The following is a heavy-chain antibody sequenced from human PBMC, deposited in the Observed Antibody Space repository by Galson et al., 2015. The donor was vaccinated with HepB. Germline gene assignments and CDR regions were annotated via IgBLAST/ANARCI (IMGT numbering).Heavy chain of an antibody. CDR2: IIPILGIA. D-gene: IGHD4-23*01. CDR3: ARDPTVVTRLHYYYHGLDV. CDR1: GGTFNTYT. V-gene: IGHV1-69*04. Sequence: SVKVSCKASGGTFNTYTITWVRQAPGQGLEWMGRIIPILGIANYAQKFQGRVTITADKSTSTAYMELSSLRSEDTAVYYCARDPTVVTRLHYYYHGLDVWGQGTTVTVSS. J-gene: IGHJ6*02.